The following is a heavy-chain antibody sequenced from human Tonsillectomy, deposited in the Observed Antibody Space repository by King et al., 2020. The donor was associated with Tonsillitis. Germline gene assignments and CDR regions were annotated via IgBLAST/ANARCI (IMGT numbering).Heavy chain of an antibody. CDR2: INPKNGAT. V-gene: IGHV1-2*02. Sequence: QLVQSGAEVKKPGASVKVSCKTSGYTFTDYYMHWVRQAPGQGLEWVGWINPKNGATNSAQKFQGRVTMTRDTSINTAYMELTSLTSDDTAIYYCARDLAQPHGGYFFDYWGQGTLVTVSS. J-gene: IGHJ4*02. CDR3: ARDLAQPHGGYFFDY. CDR1: GYTFTDYY. D-gene: IGHD1-14*01.